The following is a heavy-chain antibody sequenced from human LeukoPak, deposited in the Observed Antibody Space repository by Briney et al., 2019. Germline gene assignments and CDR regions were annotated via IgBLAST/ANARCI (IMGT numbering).Heavy chain of an antibody. CDR1: GYSISSGYY. V-gene: IGHV4-38-2*01. CDR2: IYYSGST. J-gene: IGHJ4*02. D-gene: IGHD5-12*01. CDR3: ARVATTTNPPQRPFDY. Sequence: SETLSLTCAVSGYSISSGYYWGWIRQPPGKGLEWIGSIYYSGSTYYNPSLKSRVTISVDTSKIQFSLKLSSVTAADTAVYYCARVATTTNPPQRPFDYWGQGTLVTVSS.